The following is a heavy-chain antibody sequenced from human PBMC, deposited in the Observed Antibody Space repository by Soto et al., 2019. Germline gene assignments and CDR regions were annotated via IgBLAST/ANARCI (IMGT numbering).Heavy chain of an antibody. CDR2: IYHSGST. V-gene: IGHV4-4*02. D-gene: IGHD2-21*01. Sequence: SETLSLTCAVSGGSISSSNWWSWVRQPPGKGLEWIGEIYHSGSTNYNPSLKSRVNISVDKSKNQFSLKLSSVTAADSAVYYCARVRASITWFDPWGQGTLVTVSS. CDR1: GGSISSSNW. J-gene: IGHJ5*02. CDR3: ARVRASITWFDP.